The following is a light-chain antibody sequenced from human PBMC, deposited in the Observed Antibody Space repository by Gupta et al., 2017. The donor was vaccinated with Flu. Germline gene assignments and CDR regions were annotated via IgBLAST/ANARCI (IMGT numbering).Light chain of an antibody. CDR3: QQDKNYPRT. J-gene: IGKJ1*01. CDR1: QNIDSW. CDR2: KAS. Sequence: PYTLSASLGDRVTITGRASQNIDSWLAWYQQRPGKAPNLLIYKASTLESGVPSRFSGRGSGTEFTLAISSLQPDDVATYYCQQDKNYPRTFGQGTKLEI. V-gene: IGKV1-5*03.